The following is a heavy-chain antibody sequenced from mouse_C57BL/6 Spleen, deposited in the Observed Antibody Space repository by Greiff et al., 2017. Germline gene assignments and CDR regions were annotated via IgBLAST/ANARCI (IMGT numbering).Heavy chain of an antibody. D-gene: IGHD1-1*01. CDR3: AREDCGSGYGY. Sequence: QVQLQQPGAELVKPGASVKLSCKASGFTFTSYWMYWVKQRPGQGLEWIGMIHPNSGSTNYNEKFKRQATLTVDKASSTAYMQLSSLTSEDTAVYYCAREDCGSGYGYWGQGTTLTVSS. V-gene: IGHV1-64*01. CDR1: GFTFTSYW. J-gene: IGHJ2*01. CDR2: IHPNSGST.